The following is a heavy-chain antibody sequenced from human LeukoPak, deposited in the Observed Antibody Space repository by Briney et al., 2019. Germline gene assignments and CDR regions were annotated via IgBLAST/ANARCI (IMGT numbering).Heavy chain of an antibody. D-gene: IGHD3-10*01. Sequence: GGSLRLSCAASGFTFSSYAMHWVRQAPGKGLEWVAVISYDGSNKYYADSVKGRFTISRDNAKNSLYLQMNSLRAEDTAVYYCAREITMVRGVTLDYWGQGTLVTVSS. V-gene: IGHV3-30-3*01. CDR3: AREITMVRGVTLDY. CDR1: GFTFSSYA. CDR2: ISYDGSNK. J-gene: IGHJ4*02.